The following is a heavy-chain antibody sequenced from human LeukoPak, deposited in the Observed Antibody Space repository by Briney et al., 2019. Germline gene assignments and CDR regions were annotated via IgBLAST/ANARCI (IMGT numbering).Heavy chain of an antibody. V-gene: IGHV4-31*03. CDR2: IYYNGNL. CDR1: GGSIRSGGYY. D-gene: IGHD3-10*01. Sequence: PSETLSLTCSVSGGSIRSGGYYCSWIRQHPGKGLEWNGYIYYNGNLHYNPSLKIRVIISVDTSKNQFSLKLNSVTAADTTVYYCAGTLVGGLIPIRYYFDYWGQGALVTVSS. J-gene: IGHJ4*02. CDR3: AGTLVGGLIPIRYYFDY.